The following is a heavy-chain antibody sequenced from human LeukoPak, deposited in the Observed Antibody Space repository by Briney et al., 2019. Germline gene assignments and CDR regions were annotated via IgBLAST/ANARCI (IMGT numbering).Heavy chain of an antibody. CDR3: ARLRGATVAHNWFDP. CDR2: MNHSGSA. J-gene: IGHJ5*02. Sequence: SETLSLTCAVYGGSFSGYYWTWIRQPPGKGLEWIGEMNHSGSANYNPSLKSRVTISVDTSKNQCSLRLSSVTAADTAVYYCARLRGATVAHNWFDPWGQGTLTVSS. CDR1: GGSFSGYY. D-gene: IGHD6-19*01. V-gene: IGHV4-34*01.